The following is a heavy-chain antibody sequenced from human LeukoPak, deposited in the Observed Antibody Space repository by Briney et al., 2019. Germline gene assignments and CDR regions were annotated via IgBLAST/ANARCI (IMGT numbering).Heavy chain of an antibody. CDR1: GFTFSSYA. V-gene: IGHV3-23*01. D-gene: IGHD2-21*01. J-gene: IGHJ4*02. Sequence: GGSLRLSCAASGFTFSSYAMSWVRQAPGKGLEWVSAISGSGGSTYYADSVKGRFTISRDNSKNTPYLQMNSLRAEDTAVYYCAKEIVVVIAHKVFDYWGQGTLVTVSS. CDR3: AKEIVVVIAHKVFDY. CDR2: ISGSGGST.